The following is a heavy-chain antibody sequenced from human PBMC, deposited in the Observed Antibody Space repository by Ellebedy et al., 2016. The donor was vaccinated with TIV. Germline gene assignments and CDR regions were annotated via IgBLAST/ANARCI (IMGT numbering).Heavy chain of an antibody. D-gene: IGHD1-26*01. CDR3: ARVAASTTNYFDY. CDR2: IYHSGST. V-gene: IGHV4-38-2*02. J-gene: IGHJ4*02. Sequence: GSLRLXCNVSGYSISRAYYWGWIRQPPGKRLEWIGSIYHSGSTYYNPSLKSRVTISVDTSKNQFSLKVSSVTAADTAVYYCARVAASTTNYFDYWGQGTRVTVSS. CDR1: GYSISRAYY.